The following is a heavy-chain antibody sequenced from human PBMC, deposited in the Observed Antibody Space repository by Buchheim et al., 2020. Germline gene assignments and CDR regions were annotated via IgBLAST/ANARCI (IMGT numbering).Heavy chain of an antibody. Sequence: QVQLVQSGAEVKKPGASVKVSCKASGYTFTSYDINWVRQAPGQGLEWMGWMNPNSGNTGYAQKFQGRVTMTRNTSISTASMALSSLRSEGTAVYYCARGAYPSDYDDYAGGADGMDVWGQGTT. CDR1: GYTFTSYD. J-gene: IGHJ6*02. CDR2: MNPNSGNT. CDR3: ARGAYPSDYDDYAGGADGMDV. D-gene: IGHD4-17*01. V-gene: IGHV1-8*01.